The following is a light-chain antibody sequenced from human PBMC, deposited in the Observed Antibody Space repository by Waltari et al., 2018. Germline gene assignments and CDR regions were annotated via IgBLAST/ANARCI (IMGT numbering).Light chain of an antibody. CDR1: SVHSSYA. CDR2: LNSYGSH. V-gene: IGLV4-69*01. Sequence: QLVLTQSPSASASLGASVKLTCTLSSVHSSYAIAWHQQQPEKGPRYLMKLNSYGSHSKGDGIPDRFSGSSSGAERYLTISSLQSEDEADYYCQTWGTGIQVFGGGTKLTVL. J-gene: IGLJ3*02. CDR3: QTWGTGIQV.